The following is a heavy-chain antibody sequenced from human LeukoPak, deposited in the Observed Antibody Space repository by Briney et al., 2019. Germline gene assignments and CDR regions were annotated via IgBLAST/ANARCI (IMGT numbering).Heavy chain of an antibody. CDR2: ISGSGGST. V-gene: IGHV3-23*01. CDR1: GFTFSSYA. J-gene: IGHJ6*02. Sequence: PGGSLRLSCAASGFTFSSYAMSWVRQAPGKGLEWVSAISGSGGSTYYADSVKGRFTISRDNSKNTLYLQMNSLRAEDTAVYYCARAPIRYFDWLVYYYGMDVWGQGTTVTVSS. D-gene: IGHD3-9*01. CDR3: ARAPIRYFDWLVYYYGMDV.